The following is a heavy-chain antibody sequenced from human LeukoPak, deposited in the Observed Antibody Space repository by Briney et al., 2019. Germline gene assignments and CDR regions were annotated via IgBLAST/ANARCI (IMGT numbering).Heavy chain of an antibody. Sequence: SETLSLTCTVSGGSISTSSYYWGWIRQPPGKGLEWIAYIYYSGTTYYNPSLKSRVTISVDTSKNQFSLKLSSVTAADTAVYYCARGRRVGAGTWYYYYYYMDVWGKGTTVTVSS. CDR3: ARGRRVGAGTWYYYYYYMDV. V-gene: IGHV4-39*07. CDR2: IYYSGTT. J-gene: IGHJ6*03. CDR1: GGSISTSSYY. D-gene: IGHD6-19*01.